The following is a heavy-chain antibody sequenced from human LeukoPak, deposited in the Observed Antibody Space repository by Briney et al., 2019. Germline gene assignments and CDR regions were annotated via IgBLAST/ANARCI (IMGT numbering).Heavy chain of an antibody. D-gene: IGHD6-25*01. CDR1: GFSFSSHS. J-gene: IGHJ4*02. CDR3: ARDPGISGY. V-gene: IGHV3-21*01. Sequence: GGSLRLSCAASGFSFSSHSMNWVRQVPGKWLEWVSSISSGAYSIYYADSVRGRFTISRDNAKNSLYLQMNSLRADDTAVYYCARDPGISGYWGQGTLVTVSS. CDR2: ISSGAYSI.